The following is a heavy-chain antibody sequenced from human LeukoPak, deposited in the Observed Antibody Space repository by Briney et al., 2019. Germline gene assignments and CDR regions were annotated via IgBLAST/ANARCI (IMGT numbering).Heavy chain of an antibody. CDR1: GFTVSSNY. CDR2: IYSGGRT. D-gene: IGHD4-17*01. Sequence: GGSLRLSCAASGFTVSSNYMSWVRQARGKGLEWVSVIYSGGRTYYAESVKGRFTISRHNSKNTLYLQMNSLRAEDTAVYYCARDNGDRPLDYWGQGTLVTVSS. CDR3: ARDNGDRPLDY. J-gene: IGHJ4*02. V-gene: IGHV3-53*04.